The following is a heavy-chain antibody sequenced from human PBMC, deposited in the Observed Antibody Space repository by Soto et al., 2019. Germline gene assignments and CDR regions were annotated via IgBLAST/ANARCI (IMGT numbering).Heavy chain of an antibody. CDR3: ARLGGDCSGGSCCSPDTNWFDP. CDR1: GGSFSGYY. CDR2: INHSGST. D-gene: IGHD2-15*01. V-gene: IGHV4-34*01. Sequence: SETLSLTCAVYGGSFSGYYWSWIRQPPGKGLEWIGEINHSGSTNYNPSLKSRVTISVDTSKTQFSLKLSSVTAADTAVYYCARLGGDCSGGSCCSPDTNWFDPWGQGTLVTVSS. J-gene: IGHJ5*02.